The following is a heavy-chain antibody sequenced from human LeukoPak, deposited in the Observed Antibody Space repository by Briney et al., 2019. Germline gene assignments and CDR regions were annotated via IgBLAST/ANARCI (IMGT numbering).Heavy chain of an antibody. CDR1: GYTFTSYY. D-gene: IGHD6-19*01. CDR2: INPSGGST. CDR3: ARKGIAVAWFQH. V-gene: IGHV1-46*01. Sequence: VXXXCKASGYTFTSYYMHWVRQAPGQGLEWMGIINPSGGSTSYAQKFQGRVTMTRDTSTSTVYMELSSLRSEDTAVYHCARKGIAVAWFQHWGQGTLVTVSS. J-gene: IGHJ1*01.